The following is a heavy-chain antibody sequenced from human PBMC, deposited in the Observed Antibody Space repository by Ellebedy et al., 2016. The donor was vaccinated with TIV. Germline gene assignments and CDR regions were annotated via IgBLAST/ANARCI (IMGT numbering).Heavy chain of an antibody. CDR2: VSGTTIST. D-gene: IGHD6-19*01. CDR1: GFTFTNYA. J-gene: IGHJ4*02. CDR3: AKERSSHVAVAGSFDY. V-gene: IGHV3-23*01. Sequence: GESLKISCAASGFTFTNYAMNWVRQAPGKGLEWVSTVSGTTISTYYADSVKGRFIISRDNSKNTLYLQMNSLRVEDSAIYYCAKERSSHVAVAGSFDYWGRGTLVTVSS.